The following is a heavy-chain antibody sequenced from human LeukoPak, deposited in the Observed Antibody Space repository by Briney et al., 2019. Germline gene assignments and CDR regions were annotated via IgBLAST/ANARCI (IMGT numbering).Heavy chain of an antibody. CDR2: IYYSGST. D-gene: IGHD3-9*01. CDR3: ARSLVNGNWFDP. V-gene: IGHV4-39*07. J-gene: IGHJ5*02. Sequence: SETLSLTCTVSGGSISSSSYYWGWIRQPPGKGLERIGSIYYSGSTYYNPSLKSRVTISVDTSKNQFSLKLSSVTAADTAVYYCARSLVNGNWFDPWGQGTLVTVSS. CDR1: GGSISSSSYY.